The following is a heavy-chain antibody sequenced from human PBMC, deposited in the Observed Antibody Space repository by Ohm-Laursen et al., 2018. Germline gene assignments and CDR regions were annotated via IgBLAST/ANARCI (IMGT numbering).Heavy chain of an antibody. V-gene: IGHV3-23*01. J-gene: IGHJ6*02. CDR1: GFTFSSYG. CDR3: AKGIYSGYDYYGMDV. Sequence: SLRLSCAASGFTFSSYGMHWVRQAPGKGLEWVSAISGSGGSTYHADSVKGRFTISRGNSKNTLYLQMNSLRAEDTAVYYCAKGIYSGYDYYGMDVWGQGTTVTVSS. D-gene: IGHD1-26*01. CDR2: ISGSGGST.